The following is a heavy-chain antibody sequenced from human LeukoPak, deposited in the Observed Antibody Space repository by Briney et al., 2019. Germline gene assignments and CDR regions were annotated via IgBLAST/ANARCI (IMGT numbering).Heavy chain of an antibody. J-gene: IGHJ4*02. Sequence: ASVKVSRKASGYTFTGYYMHWVRQAPGQGLEWMGWINPNSGGTNYAQKFQGGVTMTRDTSIRTAYMELSRLRSDDTAMYYCARYYIEGRCFDYWGQGTLVTVSS. CDR3: ARYYIEGRCFDY. V-gene: IGHV1-2*02. D-gene: IGHD3-10*01. CDR1: GYTFTGYY. CDR2: INPNSGGT.